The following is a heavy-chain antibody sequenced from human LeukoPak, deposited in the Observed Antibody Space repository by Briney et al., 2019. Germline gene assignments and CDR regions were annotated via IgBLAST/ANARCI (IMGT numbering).Heavy chain of an antibody. J-gene: IGHJ4*02. CDR3: ALNMIGGQIFDF. CDR2: IKRDGSEK. V-gene: IGHV3-7*01. CDR1: GFTFSNYW. Sequence: GGSLRLSCAASGFTFSNYWMSWVRQAPGKGLEWVADIKRDGSEKHYVDSVKGRFTISRDDAKNSLYLQMNSLRAEDTAVYYCALNMIGGQIFDFWAREPWSPSPQ. D-gene: IGHD3-16*01.